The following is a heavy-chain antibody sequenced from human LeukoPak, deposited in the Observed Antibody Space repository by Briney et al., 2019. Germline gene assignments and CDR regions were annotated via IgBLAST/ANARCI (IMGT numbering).Heavy chain of an antibody. CDR2: IYYSGRT. Sequence: PSETLSLTCTVSGGSISDYYWNWMRQPPGKGLEWIGYIYYSGRTNYNPSLKSRVSISVDTSKNQLSLKLSSVTAADTAVYYCAGDFRGSFDAFDIWGQGTMVAVFS. CDR3: AGDFRGSFDAFDI. J-gene: IGHJ3*02. CDR1: GGSISDYY. V-gene: IGHV4-59*01.